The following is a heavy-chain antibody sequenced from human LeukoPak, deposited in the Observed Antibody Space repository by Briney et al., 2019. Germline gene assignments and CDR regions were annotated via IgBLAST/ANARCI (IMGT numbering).Heavy chain of an antibody. Sequence: SETLSLTCTVSGGSINSSSAYWGWIRQPPGKGLEWIGSIYYSTNTYYNQSLKSRVTISADTSKNQFSLTLGSVSATDTAVYYCVSPRGFSYGYFDYWGQGTLVTVSS. CDR2: IYYSTNT. CDR3: VSPRGFSYGYFDY. J-gene: IGHJ4*02. V-gene: IGHV4-39*01. CDR1: GGSINSSSAY. D-gene: IGHD5-18*01.